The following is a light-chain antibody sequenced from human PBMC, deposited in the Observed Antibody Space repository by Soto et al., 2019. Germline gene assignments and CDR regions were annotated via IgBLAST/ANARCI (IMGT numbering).Light chain of an antibody. V-gene: IGLV1-40*01. Sequence: QSALTQPPSVSGAPGQRVTISCTGSSSNIGAPYDVQWYRQLPGTAPKLLIYGNDKRPFGVPGRFSASRSGTSASLAITGLQAEDEADFYCQSYDNTLRGFVFGTGTKVTVL. J-gene: IGLJ1*01. CDR1: SSNIGAPYD. CDR3: QSYDNTLRGFV. CDR2: GND.